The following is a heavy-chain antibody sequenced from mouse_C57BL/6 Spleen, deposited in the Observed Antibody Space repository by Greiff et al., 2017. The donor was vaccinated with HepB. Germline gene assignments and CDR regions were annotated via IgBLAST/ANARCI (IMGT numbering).Heavy chain of an antibody. V-gene: IGHV1-18*01. D-gene: IGHD2-13*01. Sequence: VQLKESGPELVKPGASVKIPCKASGYTFTDYNMDWVKQSHGKSLEWIGDINPNNGGTIYNQKFKGKATLTVDKSSSTAYMELRSLTSEDTAVYYCASGGDLYWYFDVWGTGTTVTVAS. CDR1: GYTFTDYN. J-gene: IGHJ1*03. CDR2: INPNNGGT. CDR3: ASGGDLYWYFDV.